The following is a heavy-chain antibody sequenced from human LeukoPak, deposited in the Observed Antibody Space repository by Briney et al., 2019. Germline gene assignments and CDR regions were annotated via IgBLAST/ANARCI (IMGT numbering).Heavy chain of an antibody. CDR2: IYPGDSDT. CDR1: GYSFTNYW. V-gene: IGHV5-51*01. D-gene: IGHD3-9*01. Sequence: GESLKISCKGSGYSFTNYWIGWVRQMPGKGLEWMGIIYPGDSDTRYSPSFQGQVTISADKSISTAYLQWSSLKASDTAMYCCASSLDRYYFDYWGQGTLVTVSS. J-gene: IGHJ4*02. CDR3: ASSLDRYYFDY.